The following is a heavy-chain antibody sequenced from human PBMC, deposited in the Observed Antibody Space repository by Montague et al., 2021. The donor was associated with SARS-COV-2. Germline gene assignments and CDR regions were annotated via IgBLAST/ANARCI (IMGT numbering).Heavy chain of an antibody. CDR3: SSQPYGNHLPPPGY. V-gene: IGHV4-34*01. CDR1: GESFSGYN. J-gene: IGHJ4*02. Sequence: SETLSLTCAVYGESFSGYNWSWICKPQRQGLEWIGEINNSCSTNYTSYLSRPVAISVDMYTNQHSLKLSSVTAADTEVYYCSSQPYGNHLPPPGYWGQGTLVTVSS. D-gene: IGHD2-15*01. CDR2: INNSCST.